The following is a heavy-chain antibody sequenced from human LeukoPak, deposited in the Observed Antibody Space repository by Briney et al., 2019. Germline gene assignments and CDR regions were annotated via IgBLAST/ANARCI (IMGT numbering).Heavy chain of an antibody. Sequence: ASVKVSCKASGYTFTSYGISWVRQAPGQGLEWMGWISAYNANTNYAQKLQGRVTMTTDTSTSTAYMELRSLRSDDTAVYYCVREVSEPYYDDSSGYYYFDYWGQGTLATVSS. V-gene: IGHV1-18*01. CDR3: VREVSEPYYDDSSGYYYFDY. J-gene: IGHJ4*02. CDR2: ISAYNANT. D-gene: IGHD3-22*01. CDR1: GYTFTSYG.